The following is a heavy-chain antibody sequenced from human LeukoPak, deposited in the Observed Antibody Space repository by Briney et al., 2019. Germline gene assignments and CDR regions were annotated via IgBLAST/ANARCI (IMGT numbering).Heavy chain of an antibody. D-gene: IGHD5-24*01. J-gene: IGHJ4*02. CDR1: GFSFSDYS. V-gene: IGHV3-11*01. Sequence: GGSLRLSCAASGFSFSDYSMTWIRQAPGKGREWVSYISSSSTIDYGDSVKGRFTISRDNARNSLYLQMNSLRAEDTAVYYCARVLDGWTIDYWGQGTLVTVSS. CDR2: ISSSSTI. CDR3: ARVLDGWTIDY.